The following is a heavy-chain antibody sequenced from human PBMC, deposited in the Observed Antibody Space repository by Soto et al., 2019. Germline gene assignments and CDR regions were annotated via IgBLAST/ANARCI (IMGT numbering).Heavy chain of an antibody. Sequence: DVQLLESGGDLVQPGGSLRLSCGASGFSFSSYAMAWVRQVPGKGLEWLSVITVRGHTTYYADSVRGRFTISRDDSRDTLYLQLNCLTGEDTAVYFCARGLAAGGTGGLTYYFDFWGQGTLVTVSP. D-gene: IGHD6-13*01. V-gene: IGHV3-23*01. CDR1: GFSFSSYA. CDR2: ITVRGHTT. CDR3: ARGLAAGGTGGLTYYFDF. J-gene: IGHJ4*02.